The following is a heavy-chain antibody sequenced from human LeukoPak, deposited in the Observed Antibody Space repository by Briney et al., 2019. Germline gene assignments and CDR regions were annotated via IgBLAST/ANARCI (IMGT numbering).Heavy chain of an antibody. J-gene: IGHJ4*02. CDR2: IYHSGST. V-gene: IGHV4-4*02. CDR3: ATEGRRSGWTDY. CDR1: GGSISSDNW. D-gene: IGHD6-19*01. Sequence: SGTLSLTCSVSGGSISSDNWWSWVRQPPGKGLEWIGEIYHSGSTNYNPSLQSRVTISVDKSNNHFSLRLTSVTAADTAVYYCATEGRRSGWTDYWGQGTLVTVSS.